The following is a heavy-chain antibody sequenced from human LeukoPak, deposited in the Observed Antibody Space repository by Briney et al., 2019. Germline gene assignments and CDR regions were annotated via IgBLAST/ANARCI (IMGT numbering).Heavy chain of an antibody. D-gene: IGHD1-26*01. CDR2: IWYDGSNK. CDR3: ARDLFPETDSGSYLHY. CDR1: GFTFRNSA. J-gene: IGHJ4*02. Sequence: GGSLRLSCAASGFTFRNSAMSWVRQAPGKGLEWVAVIWYDGSNKYYADSVKGRFTISRDNSKNTLYLQMNSLRAEDTAVYYCARDLFPETDSGSYLHYWGQGTLVTVSS. V-gene: IGHV3-33*08.